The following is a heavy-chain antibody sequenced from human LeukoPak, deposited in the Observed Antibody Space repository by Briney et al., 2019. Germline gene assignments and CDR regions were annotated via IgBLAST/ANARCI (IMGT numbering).Heavy chain of an antibody. CDR2: ITSSGDRM. J-gene: IGHJ3*02. D-gene: IGHD3-10*01. CDR3: AKGALYGSGSYYTAFDI. Sequence: PGGSLRLSCAASGFTFGSYAMTWVRQAPEQGLEWVSTITSSGDRMFYADSVKGRFTISRDNSKITLYLQVNSLRAGDTALYYCAKGALYGSGSYYTAFDIWGQGTMVTVSS. CDR1: GFTFGSYA. V-gene: IGHV3-23*01.